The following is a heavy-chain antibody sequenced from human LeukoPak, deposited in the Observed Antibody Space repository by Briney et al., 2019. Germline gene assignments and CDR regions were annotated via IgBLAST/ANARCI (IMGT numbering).Heavy chain of an antibody. CDR3: AREYQLLASKYMDV. V-gene: IGHV1-69*13. J-gene: IGHJ6*03. D-gene: IGHD2-2*01. CDR2: IIPIFGTA. Sequence: EASVKVSCKASGGTFSSYAISWVRQAPGQGLEWMGGIIPIFGTANYAQKFQGRVTITADESTSTAYMELGSLRSEDTAVYYCAREYQLLASKYMDVWGKGTTVTVSS. CDR1: GGTFSSYA.